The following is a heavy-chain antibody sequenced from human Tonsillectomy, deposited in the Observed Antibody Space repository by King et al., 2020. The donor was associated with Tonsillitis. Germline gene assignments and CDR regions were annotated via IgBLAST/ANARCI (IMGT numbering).Heavy chain of an antibody. J-gene: IGHJ4*02. D-gene: IGHD1-26*01. V-gene: IGHV5-51*01. CDR1: GYSFSTYW. CDR3: ARHAGGSYSYFDH. Sequence: VQLVESRAEVIKPGESLKISCMGSGYSFSTYWIGWVRQVPGKGLEWVWIIFPGDSVTRYSPSFQVQVTISADKSNSTVHLQWNSLKASDTAMYYCARHAGGSYSYFDHWGQGTLVTVSS. CDR2: IFPGDSVT.